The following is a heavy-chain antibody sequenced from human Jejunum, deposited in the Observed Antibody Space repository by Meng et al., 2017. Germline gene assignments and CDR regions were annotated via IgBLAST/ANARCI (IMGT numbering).Heavy chain of an antibody. CDR3: ARVLALIDS. V-gene: IGHV4-34*02. CDR2: ITYTGVV. Sequence: VHLQQWGGRILKTSEPLSLPCAVFGESFSGYYWNWLRQAPGKGLEWIGQITYTGVVDYNPSLKSRVTIFVDTPKRQFSLNLTSVTAADTAVYYCARVLALIDSWGQGTLVTVSS. CDR1: GESFSGYY. D-gene: IGHD3-3*02. J-gene: IGHJ4*02.